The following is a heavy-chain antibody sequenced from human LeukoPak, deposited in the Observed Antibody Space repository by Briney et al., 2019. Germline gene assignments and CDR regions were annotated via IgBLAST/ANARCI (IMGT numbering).Heavy chain of an antibody. J-gene: IGHJ4*02. V-gene: IGHV3-21*01. CDR3: ATETIGRHYDY. D-gene: IGHD1-14*01. CDR2: IGPTGTDR. Sequence: GGSLRLSCAASGFNFSSCGFNWVRQAPGKGLEWVSSIGPTGTDRYYADSVRGRFTISRDNAENSMYLQMDSLRDEDTAVYYCATETIGRHYDYWGQGTLLTVSS. CDR1: GFNFSSCG.